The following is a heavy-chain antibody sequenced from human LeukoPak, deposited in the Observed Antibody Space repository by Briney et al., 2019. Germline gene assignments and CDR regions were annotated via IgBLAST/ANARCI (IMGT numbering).Heavy chain of an antibody. CDR1: GFTFSSYS. CDR3: AKVGFWEDSSGYYYFDY. CDR2: ISGSGGST. V-gene: IGHV3-23*01. D-gene: IGHD3-22*01. Sequence: PGGSVRLSCAASGFTFSSYSMNWVRQAPGKGLEWVSAISGSGGSTYYADSVKGRFTISRDNSKNTLYLQMNSLRAEDTAVYYCAKVGFWEDSSGYYYFDYWGQGTLVTVPS. J-gene: IGHJ4*02.